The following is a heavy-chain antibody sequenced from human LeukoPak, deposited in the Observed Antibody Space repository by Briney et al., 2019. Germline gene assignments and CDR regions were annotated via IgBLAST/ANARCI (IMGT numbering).Heavy chain of an antibody. Sequence: SQTLSLTCATSGDSVSSDSAAWNWIRQSPSRGLEWLARTYFRSKWYYDYALAVKGRITINPDTSKNQFSLQLNSVTPEDTAVYFCARDPVGGSTIFDSWGQGTLVTVSS. CDR2: TYFRSKWYY. J-gene: IGHJ4*02. V-gene: IGHV6-1*01. D-gene: IGHD1-26*01. CDR3: ARDPVGGSTIFDS. CDR1: GDSVSSDSAA.